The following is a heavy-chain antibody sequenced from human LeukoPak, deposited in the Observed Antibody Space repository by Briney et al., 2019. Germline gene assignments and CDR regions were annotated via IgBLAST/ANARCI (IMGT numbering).Heavy chain of an antibody. CDR2: ISAYNGNT. V-gene: IGHV1-18*01. CDR1: GYTFTSYG. D-gene: IGHD2-2*01. Sequence: GASVKVSCKASGYTFTSYGISWVRQAPGQGLEWMGWISAYNGNTNYAQKLQGRVTMTTDTSTSTAYMELRSLRSDHTAVYYCARYGGYCSSTSCLYYFAYWGQGTLVTVSS. J-gene: IGHJ4*02. CDR3: ARYGGYCSSTSCLYYFAY.